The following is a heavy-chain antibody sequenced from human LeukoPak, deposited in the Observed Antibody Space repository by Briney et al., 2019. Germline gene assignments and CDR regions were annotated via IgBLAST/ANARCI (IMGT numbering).Heavy chain of an antibody. CDR3: ARAVTGYSSSWYSYYYYMDV. D-gene: IGHD6-13*01. V-gene: IGHV4-30-4*08. Sequence: SQTLSLTCTVSGGSISSGDYYWSWIRQPPGKGLEWIGYIYYSGSTYYNPSLKSRVTISVDTSKNQFSLKLSSVTAADTAVYYCARAVTGYSSSWYSYYYYMDVWGKGTTVTVSS. CDR2: IYYSGST. CDR1: GGSISSGDYY. J-gene: IGHJ6*03.